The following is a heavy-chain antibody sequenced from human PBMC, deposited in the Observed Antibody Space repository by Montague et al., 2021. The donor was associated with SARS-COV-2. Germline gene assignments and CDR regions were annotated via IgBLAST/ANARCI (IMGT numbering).Heavy chain of an antibody. CDR3: ASSSYSSRWYYFDY. CDR2: IYSSGST. Sequence: SETLSLTCTVSGVSLSSSSFYWGWIRRPPGKGLEWIGSIYSSGSTYYNPSLKSRVSISVDTSKKQLSLRLSSVTAADTAVYYCASSSYSSRWYYFDYWGQGTLVAVSS. D-gene: IGHD6-13*01. V-gene: IGHV4-39*01. J-gene: IGHJ4*02. CDR1: GVSLSSSSFY.